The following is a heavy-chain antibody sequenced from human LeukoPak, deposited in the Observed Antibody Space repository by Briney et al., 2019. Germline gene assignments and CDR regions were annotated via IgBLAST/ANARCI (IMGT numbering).Heavy chain of an antibody. CDR1: GYTFTGYY. D-gene: IGHD4-17*01. J-gene: IGHJ4*02. V-gene: IGHV1-2*02. CDR3: AREGAYGDYSQYYFDY. Sequence: ASVKVSCKASGYTFTGYYMHWVRQAPGQGLEWMGWINPNSGGTNYAQKFQGRVTMTRDTSISTAYMELSRLRSDDTAVYYCAREGAYGDYSQYYFDYWGQGTLVTVSS. CDR2: INPNSGGT.